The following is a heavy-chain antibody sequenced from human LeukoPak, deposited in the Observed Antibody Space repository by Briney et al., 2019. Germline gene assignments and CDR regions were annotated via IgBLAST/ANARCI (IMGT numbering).Heavy chain of an antibody. CDR1: GGSISSSNW. D-gene: IGHD3-9*01. CDR3: ARVEDYDILTEGAFDI. J-gene: IGHJ3*02. Sequence: SGTLSLTCAVSGGSISSSNWWSWVRQPPGKGLEWIGYIYYSGSTYYNPSLKSRVTISVDTSKNQFSLKLSSVTAADTAVYYCARVEDYDILTEGAFDIWGQGTMVTVSS. V-gene: IGHV4-4*02. CDR2: IYYSGST.